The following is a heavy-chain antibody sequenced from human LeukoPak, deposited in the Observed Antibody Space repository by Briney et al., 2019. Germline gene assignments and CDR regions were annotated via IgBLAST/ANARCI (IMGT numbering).Heavy chain of an antibody. Sequence: ASVKVSCKASGYTFTSYGISWVRQAPGQGLEWMGWISAYNGNTNYAQKLQGRVTMTTDTSTSTAYMELRSLRSDDTAVYYCARDSHYGYSSSWYHLVHIDYWGQGTLVTVSS. D-gene: IGHD6-13*01. J-gene: IGHJ4*02. CDR1: GYTFTSYG. V-gene: IGHV1-18*01. CDR2: ISAYNGNT. CDR3: ARDSHYGYSSSWYHLVHIDY.